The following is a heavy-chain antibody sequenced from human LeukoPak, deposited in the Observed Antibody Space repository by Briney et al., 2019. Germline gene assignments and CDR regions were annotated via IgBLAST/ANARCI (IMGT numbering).Heavy chain of an antibody. V-gene: IGHV3-30*02. CDR3: ARSPYRGGSSWTEFDY. CDR1: GFTFSNYS. CDR2: IRYDGSDK. Sequence: GGSLRLSCAASGFTFSNYSIHWVRQAPGKGLEWVAFIRYDGSDKYYADSVKGRFTISRDSSKNTVYLQMNSLSDEDTAVYYCARSPYRGGSSWTEFDYWGQGTLVTVSS. D-gene: IGHD6-13*01. J-gene: IGHJ4*02.